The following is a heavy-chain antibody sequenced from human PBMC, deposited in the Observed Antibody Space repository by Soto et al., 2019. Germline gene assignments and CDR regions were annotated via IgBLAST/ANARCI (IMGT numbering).Heavy chain of an antibody. Sequence: EVNLLESGGGLVQRGGSLRLSCVASGFTFNDYAINWVRQAPGKGLEWVAGISGHGGRTFYAKSMKGHFTVSRDSSKNTVYLQMDNLRVEDTATYYCAKPSAYGDYAGSFDSWGQGTLVTVSP. CDR3: AKPSAYGDYAGSFDS. CDR1: GFTFNDYA. V-gene: IGHV3-23*01. D-gene: IGHD4-17*01. J-gene: IGHJ4*02. CDR2: ISGHGGRT.